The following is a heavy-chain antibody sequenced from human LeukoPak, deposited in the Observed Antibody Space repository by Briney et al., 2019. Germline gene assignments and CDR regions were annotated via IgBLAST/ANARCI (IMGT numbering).Heavy chain of an antibody. CDR3: ARLIGAFSESSGYSDY. CDR1: GYSFSSFW. D-gene: IGHD3-22*01. Sequence: GESLKISCKGSGYSFSSFWHGWVRQMPGKGLEWMGLIDPADSDSRYSPSFQGQVIFSVDKSTKTAYLQWSSLKASDTAMYYCARLIGAFSESSGYSDYWGQGTLVTVSS. J-gene: IGHJ4*02. V-gene: IGHV5-51*01. CDR2: IDPADSDS.